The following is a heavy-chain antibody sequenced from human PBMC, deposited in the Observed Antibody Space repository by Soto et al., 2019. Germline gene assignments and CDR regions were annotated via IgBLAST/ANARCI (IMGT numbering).Heavy chain of an antibody. CDR1: GGSFSGYY. CDR3: AREQGFGYSGSGTPWTGDWFDP. Sequence: QVQLQQWGAGLLKPSETLSLTCAVYGGSFSGYYWSWIRQPPGKGLEWIGEINHSGSTNYNPSLKRRVTITVYTSKTHFPLTLGSLNAADAAVYYCAREQGFGYSGSGTPWTGDWFDPWGQGTLVAVSS. CDR2: INHSGST. V-gene: IGHV4-34*01. D-gene: IGHD3-10*01. J-gene: IGHJ5*02.